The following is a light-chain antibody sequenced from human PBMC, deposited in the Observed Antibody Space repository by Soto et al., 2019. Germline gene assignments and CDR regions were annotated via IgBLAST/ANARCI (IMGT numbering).Light chain of an antibody. J-gene: IGKJ5*01. CDR1: QSFRGL. CDR3: QQRHMWPIT. V-gene: IGKV3-11*01. Sequence: EVVLTQSPVPLSLSPGERATLSCRASQSFRGLLVWYQQKPGQAPRLLIYDAYNRATGIPPRFSGSGSGTDFTLTISSLEPEDSAVYYCQQRHMWPITFGQGTRLEIK. CDR2: DAY.